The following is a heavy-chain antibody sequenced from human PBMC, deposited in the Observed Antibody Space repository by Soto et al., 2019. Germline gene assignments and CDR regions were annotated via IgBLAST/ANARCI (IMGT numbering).Heavy chain of an antibody. CDR3: ARRPDYDFWSGYYSRGWFDP. Sequence: SETLSLTCAVYGGSFSGYYWSWIRQPPGKGLEWIGEINHSGSTNYNPSLKSRVTISVDTSKNQFSLKLSSVTAADTAVYYCARRPDYDFWSGYYSRGWFDPWGQGTLVTVSS. V-gene: IGHV4-34*01. D-gene: IGHD3-3*01. J-gene: IGHJ5*02. CDR2: INHSGST. CDR1: GGSFSGYY.